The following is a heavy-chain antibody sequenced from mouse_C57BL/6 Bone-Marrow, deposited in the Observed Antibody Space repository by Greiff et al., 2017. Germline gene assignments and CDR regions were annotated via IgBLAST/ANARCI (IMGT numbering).Heavy chain of an antibody. D-gene: IGHD2-4*01. V-gene: IGHV5-12*01. J-gene: IGHJ3*01. CDR3: ARLGDYDEGTWFAY. CDR2: ISNGGGST. CDR1: GFTFSDYY. Sequence: EVHLVESGGGLVQPGGSLKLSCAASGFTFSDYYMYWVRQTPEKRLEWVAYISNGGGSTYYPDTVKGRFTFSRDNAKNTLYLQMSRLKSEDTAMYYCARLGDYDEGTWFAYWGQGTLVTVSA.